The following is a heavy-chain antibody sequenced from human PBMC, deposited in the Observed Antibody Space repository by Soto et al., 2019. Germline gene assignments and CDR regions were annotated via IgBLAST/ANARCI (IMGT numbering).Heavy chain of an antibody. J-gene: IGHJ6*02. Sequence: SETLSLTCRVSGASISSYYWSWIRQPPGKGLEWLAYIYYSGSTSYNPSLKSRVSISLDTSKNQFSLKLSSVTAADTAVYYCARNYGSGSYTAGSHYYGMDVWGQGTTVTVSS. D-gene: IGHD3-10*01. CDR1: GASISSYY. V-gene: IGHV4-59*01. CDR2: IYYSGST. CDR3: ARNYGSGSYTAGSHYYGMDV.